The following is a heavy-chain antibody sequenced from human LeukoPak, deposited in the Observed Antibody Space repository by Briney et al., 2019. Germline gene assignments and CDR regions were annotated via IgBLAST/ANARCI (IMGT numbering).Heavy chain of an antibody. D-gene: IGHD2-2*01. CDR1: GFTFSNFG. V-gene: IGHV3-23*01. CDR3: AKAPIVVVPAAIDY. Sequence: PGGSLGLSCAASGFTFSNFGMSWVRQAPGKGLEWVSAINDGGYSTSYADSVKGRFTISRDNSKNTLYLQINSLRAEDTAVYYCAKAPIVVVPAAIDYWGQGTLVTVSS. CDR2: INDGGYST. J-gene: IGHJ4*02.